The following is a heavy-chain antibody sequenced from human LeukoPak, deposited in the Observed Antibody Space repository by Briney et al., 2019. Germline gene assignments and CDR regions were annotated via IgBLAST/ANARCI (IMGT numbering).Heavy chain of an antibody. CDR2: INSDGSST. D-gene: IGHD3-10*01. Sequence: RSGGSLRLSCAASGFTFSSYWMHWVRHAPGKGLVWVSRINSDGSSTIYADSVKGRFTISRDNAKNTLYLQMNSLRAEDTAVYYCARGSRAQGNAFDIWGQGTMVTVSS. J-gene: IGHJ3*02. CDR1: GFTFSSYW. CDR3: ARGSRAQGNAFDI. V-gene: IGHV3-74*01.